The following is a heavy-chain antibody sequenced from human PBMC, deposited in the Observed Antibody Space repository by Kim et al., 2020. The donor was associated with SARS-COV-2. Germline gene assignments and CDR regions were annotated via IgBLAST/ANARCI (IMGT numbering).Heavy chain of an antibody. V-gene: IGHV4-61*01. CDR3: ARLTTVISFFDL. CDR2: IYYSGST. CDR1: GGSVSSGSYY. D-gene: IGHD4-17*01. J-gene: IGHJ2*01. Sequence: SETLSLTCTVSGGSVSSGSYYWSWIRQPPGKGLEWIGYIYYSGSTNYNPSLKSRVTISVDTSKNQFSLKLSSVTAADTAVYYCARLTTVISFFDLWGRGTLVTVSS.